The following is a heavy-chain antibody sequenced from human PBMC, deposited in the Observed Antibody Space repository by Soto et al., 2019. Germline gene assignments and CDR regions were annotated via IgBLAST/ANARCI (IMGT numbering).Heavy chain of an antibody. CDR3: ARAHQIIVPAAVPYHYVLEV. CDR1: GYTFTSYG. CDR2: ISVYNGNT. J-gene: IGHJ6*02. V-gene: IGHV1-18*01. Sequence: QVQLVQSGAEVKKPGASVQVSCKSSGYTFTSYGISWMRLAPGQGLECMGWISVYNGNTSYAQNFQGRVTMTTDTSTSTAYMELRSLRSADTAVDYCARAHQIIVPAAVPYHYVLEVWGQGTTVTVSS. D-gene: IGHD2-2*02.